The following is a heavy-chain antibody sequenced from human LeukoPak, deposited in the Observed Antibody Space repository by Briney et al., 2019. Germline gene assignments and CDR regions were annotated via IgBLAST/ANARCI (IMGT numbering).Heavy chain of an antibody. Sequence: ASVKVSCKASGYTFTGYYMHWVRQSPGQGLEWKGWINPNSGGTNYAQKFQGRVTMTRDTSISTAYMELSRLRSDDTAVYYCARYPLYSSSWYVDCWGQGTLVTVSS. V-gene: IGHV1-2*02. J-gene: IGHJ4*02. CDR1: GYTFTGYY. D-gene: IGHD6-13*01. CDR2: INPNSGGT. CDR3: ARYPLYSSSWYVDC.